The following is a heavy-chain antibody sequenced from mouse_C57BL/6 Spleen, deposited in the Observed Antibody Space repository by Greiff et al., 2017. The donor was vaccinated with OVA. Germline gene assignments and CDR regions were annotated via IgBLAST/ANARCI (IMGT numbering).Heavy chain of an antibody. D-gene: IGHD1-1*01. CDR2: IYPGDGDT. V-gene: IGHV1-80*01. J-gene: IGHJ1*03. CDR3: ARHYGSSYGGYFDV. Sequence: VQLQQSGAELVKPGASVKISCKASGYAFSSYWMNWVKQRPGKGLEWIGQIYPGDGDTNYNGKFKGKATLTADKSSSTAYMQLSSLTSEDSAVYFCARHYGSSYGGYFDVWGTGTTVTVSS. CDR1: GYAFSSYW.